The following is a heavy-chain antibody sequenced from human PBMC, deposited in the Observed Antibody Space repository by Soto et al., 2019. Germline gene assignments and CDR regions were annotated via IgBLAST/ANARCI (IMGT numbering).Heavy chain of an antibody. CDR3: AEGPQTNAAWPDYFES. V-gene: IGHV3-48*02. Sequence: VQLVESGGGLVQPGGSLRLACVASGFSLENYPMNWVRQTPGKGLEWISYSSRRGDTIYYVDSVEGRFTISRENARNSLSLHMTSLRDEDSALYYCAEGPQTNAAWPDYFESWGQGGPVTVSS. CDR2: SSRRGDTI. CDR1: GFSLENYP. J-gene: IGHJ4*02. D-gene: IGHD2-15*01.